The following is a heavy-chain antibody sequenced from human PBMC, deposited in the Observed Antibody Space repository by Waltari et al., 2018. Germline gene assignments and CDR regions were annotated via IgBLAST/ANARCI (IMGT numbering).Heavy chain of an antibody. Sequence: QVQLVQSGAEVKKPGASVTVSCKASGYSFTSYAINWVRQATGQGLEWMGWMNPNSGNTGYAQKFQGRVTMTRNTSISTAYMELSSLRSEDTAVYYCARVGRGYDMYYYYMDVWGKGTTVTVSS. CDR1: GYSFTSYA. CDR2: MNPNSGNT. J-gene: IGHJ6*03. D-gene: IGHD5-12*01. V-gene: IGHV1-8*01. CDR3: ARVGRGYDMYYYYMDV.